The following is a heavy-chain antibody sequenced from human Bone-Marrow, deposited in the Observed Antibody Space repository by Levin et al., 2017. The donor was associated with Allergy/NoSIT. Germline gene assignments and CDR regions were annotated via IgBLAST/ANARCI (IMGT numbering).Heavy chain of an antibody. CDR1: GFSLSTPEVR. CDR2: IDWDDEK. D-gene: IGHD1-14*01. Sequence: SGPTLVKPTQTLTLTCTLSGFSLSTPEVRVSWIRQPPGKALEWLARIDWDDEKFYSTSLKTRLTISKDTSKNQVVLSMTNMDSVYTATYYCARNRGNGMDVWGQGTTVTVSS. J-gene: IGHJ6*02. CDR3: ARNRGNGMDV. V-gene: IGHV2-70*04.